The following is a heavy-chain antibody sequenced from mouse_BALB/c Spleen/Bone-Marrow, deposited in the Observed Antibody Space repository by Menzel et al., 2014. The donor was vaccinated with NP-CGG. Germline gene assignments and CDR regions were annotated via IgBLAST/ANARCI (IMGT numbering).Heavy chain of an antibody. J-gene: IGHJ3*01. V-gene: IGHV14-3*02. CDR1: GFNIIYAY. D-gene: IGHD1-3*01. Sequence: EVKLMESGAELVKPGASVKLSCTASGFNIIYAYIHWVKRRPEQGLEWIGRIYPANGNTNYDPKFQGKATITADTSSNTAYLHLNSLTSEDTAVYYCARSPGEVNYWGQGTLVTVSA. CDR3: ARSPGEVNY. CDR2: IYPANGNT.